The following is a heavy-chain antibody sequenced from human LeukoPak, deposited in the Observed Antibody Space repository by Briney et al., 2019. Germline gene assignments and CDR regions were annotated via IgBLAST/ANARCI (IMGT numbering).Heavy chain of an antibody. Sequence: PGGSLRLSCAASGFTFSSYGMHWVRQAPGKGLEWVAVISYDGSNKYYADSVKGRFTISRDNSKNTLYLQMNSLRAEDTAVYYCAKPEGGTAMVYYFDYWGQGTLVTVSS. CDR2: ISYDGSNK. CDR1: GFTFSSYG. CDR3: AKPEGGTAMVYYFDY. D-gene: IGHD5-18*01. J-gene: IGHJ4*02. V-gene: IGHV3-30*18.